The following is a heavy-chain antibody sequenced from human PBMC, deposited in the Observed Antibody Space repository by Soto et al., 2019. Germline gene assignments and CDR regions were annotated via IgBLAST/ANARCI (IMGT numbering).Heavy chain of an antibody. CDR3: ARDGYDGSGSPYPAY. D-gene: IGHD3-10*01. CDR2: IYYLGST. CDR1: GGSMSEYF. J-gene: IGHJ4*02. Sequence: SETLSLTCSVSGGSMSEYFWSWIRQSPGKGLEWIGYIYYLGSTDYNPSLKSRVTISVDTSKRQFSLRLTSVTAADTAVYYCARDGYDGSGSPYPAYWGPGTQVTAPQ. V-gene: IGHV4-59*01.